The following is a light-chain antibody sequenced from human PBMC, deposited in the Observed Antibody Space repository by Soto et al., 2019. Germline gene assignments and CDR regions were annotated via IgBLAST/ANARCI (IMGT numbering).Light chain of an antibody. J-gene: IGKJ5*01. CDR3: QKTNTFPIT. V-gene: IGKV1-12*01. Sequence: QISQSAAPVSSSFWGRVTITCRASQDIHSWLAWYQQKPGKAPKLLIHTASTLQSGVPSRFRGSGSGTQFTLTISSLQPEDFATYYCQKTNTFPITFGQGARLEIK. CDR2: TAS. CDR1: QDIHSW.